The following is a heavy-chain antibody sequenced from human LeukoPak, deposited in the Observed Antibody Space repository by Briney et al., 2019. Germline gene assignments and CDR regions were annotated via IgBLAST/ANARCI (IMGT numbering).Heavy chain of an antibody. D-gene: IGHD4-23*01. CDR3: AKGSYGATVVTPIDY. V-gene: IGHV3-9*01. CDR2: ISWISGSI. J-gene: IGHJ4*02. CDR1: GFTFDDYA. Sequence: GGSLRLSCAASGFTFDDYAMHWVRQAPGKGLEWVSGISWISGSIGYADSVKGRFTISRDNAKNSLYLQMNSLRAEDTALYYCAKGSYGATVVTPIDYWGQGTLVTVSS.